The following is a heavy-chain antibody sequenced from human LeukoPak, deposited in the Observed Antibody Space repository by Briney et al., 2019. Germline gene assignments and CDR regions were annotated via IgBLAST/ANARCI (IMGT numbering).Heavy chain of an antibody. V-gene: IGHV1-8*01. CDR2: MNPNSGNT. CDR1: GYTFTSYD. J-gene: IGHJ6*02. CDR3: ARGTHGSGSYSYYGMDV. Sequence: ASVKVSCKASGYTFTSYDINWVRQATGQGLEWMGWMNPNSGNTGYAQKFQGRVTMTRNTSRSTAYMELSSLRSEDTAVYYCARGTHGSGSYSYYGMDVWGQGATVTVSS. D-gene: IGHD3-10*01.